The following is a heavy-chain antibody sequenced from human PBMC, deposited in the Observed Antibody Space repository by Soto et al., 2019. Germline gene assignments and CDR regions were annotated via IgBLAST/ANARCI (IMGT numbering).Heavy chain of an antibody. CDR3: AAALYGF. Sequence: EVQLVESGGGLVKPGGSLRLSCAASGFTFSNAWMSWVRQAPGKGLEWVGRIKSKTDGGTTDYAAPVKGRCTISRDDSNNTLYLHMTSLKTGATGVYYWAAALYGFWGQGTLVTVSS. J-gene: IGHJ4*02. D-gene: IGHD4-17*01. V-gene: IGHV3-15*01. CDR1: GFTFSNAW. CDR2: IKSKTDGGTT.